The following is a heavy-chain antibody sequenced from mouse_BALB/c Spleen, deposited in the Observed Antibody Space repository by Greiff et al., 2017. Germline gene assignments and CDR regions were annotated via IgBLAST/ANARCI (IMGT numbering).Heavy chain of an antibody. V-gene: IGHV1-87*01. CDR1: GYTFTSYW. CDR2: IYPGDGDT. D-gene: IGHD5-1*01. J-gene: IGHJ2*01. CDR3: AREYAFDY. Sequence: VQLQQSGAELARPGASVKLSCKASGYTFTSYWMQWVKQRPGQGLEWIGAIYPGDGDTRYTQKFKGKATLTADKSSSTAYMQLSSLASEDSAVYYCAREYAFDYWGQGTTLTVSS.